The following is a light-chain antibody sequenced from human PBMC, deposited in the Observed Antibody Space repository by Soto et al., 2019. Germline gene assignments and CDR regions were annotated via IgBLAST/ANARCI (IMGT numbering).Light chain of an antibody. V-gene: IGKV4-1*01. J-gene: IGKJ1*01. CDR2: WAS. Sequence: DIVMTQSPDSLAVSLGERATINCKSSQSLLANCNNKNCLAWYQHKPGQPPKMLILWASTRESGVPDRFSGSGFGTDFTLTISSLQAEDAAVYYCQQSYSTPWTFGQGTKVEI. CDR1: QSLLANCNNKNC. CDR3: QQSYSTPWT.